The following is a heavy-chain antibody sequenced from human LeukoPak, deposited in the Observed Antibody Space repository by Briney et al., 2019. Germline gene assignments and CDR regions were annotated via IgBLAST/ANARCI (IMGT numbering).Heavy chain of an antibody. CDR3: ARHLNGDNYYDSSGYYYQSWFDP. CDR2: INHSGST. CDR1: GGSFSGYY. V-gene: IGHV4-34*01. J-gene: IGHJ5*02. Sequence: SETLSLTCAVYGGSFSGYYWSWIRQPPGKGLEWIGEINHSGSTNYNPSLKSRVTISVDTSKNQFSLKLSSVTAADTAVYYCARHLNGDNYYDSSGYYYQSWFDPWGQGTLVTVSS. D-gene: IGHD3-22*01.